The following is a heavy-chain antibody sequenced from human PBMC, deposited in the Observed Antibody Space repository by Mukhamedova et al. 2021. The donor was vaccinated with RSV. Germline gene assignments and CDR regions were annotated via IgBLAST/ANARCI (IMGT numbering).Heavy chain of an antibody. J-gene: IGHJ4*02. CDR3: TTFRFLEWFDY. Sequence: GKGLEWVGRIKSKTDGGTADYAAPVKGRFTISRDDSKNTLHLQMNSLKTEDSDVYYCTTFRFLEWFDYLGQGTLVTVSS. CDR2: IKSKTDGGTA. V-gene: IGHV3-15*01. D-gene: IGHD3-3*01.